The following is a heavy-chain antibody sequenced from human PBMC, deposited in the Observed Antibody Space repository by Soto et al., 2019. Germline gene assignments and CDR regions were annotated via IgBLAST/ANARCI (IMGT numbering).Heavy chain of an antibody. CDR3: ARDSFPTTTKGHGVYRYYGVDV. Sequence: QVQLVESGGGVVQSGRSLRLSCAASGFTLSSYAMHWVRQAPGKGLEWVAVISYDGSNKYYADSVKGRFTISRDNSKNTLDLQMINLRAEDTAVFYRARDSFPTTTKGHGVYRYYGVDVWGQGTTVTVSS. D-gene: IGHD4-4*01. V-gene: IGHV3-30-3*01. J-gene: IGHJ6*02. CDR2: ISYDGSNK. CDR1: GFTLSSYA.